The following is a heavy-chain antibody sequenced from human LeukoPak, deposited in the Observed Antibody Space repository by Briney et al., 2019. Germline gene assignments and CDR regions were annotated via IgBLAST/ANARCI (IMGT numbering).Heavy chain of an antibody. V-gene: IGHV1-2*02. CDR3: ARDPGGPYDSSGRLYDY. CDR1: GYTFTGYY. J-gene: IGHJ4*02. D-gene: IGHD3-22*01. CDR2: SNPNSGGT. Sequence: ASVKVSCKASGYTFTGYYMHGVRQAPGQGREWMGWSNPNSGGTNYAQKFQGRVTVTRDTSISTAYMELSRLRSDDTAVYYCARDPGGPYDSSGRLYDYWGQGTLVTVSS.